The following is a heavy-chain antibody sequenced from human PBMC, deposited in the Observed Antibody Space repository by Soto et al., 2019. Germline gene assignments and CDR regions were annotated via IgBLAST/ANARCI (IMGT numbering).Heavy chain of an antibody. CDR3: AEDPSPHFCGGDTCHSA. J-gene: IGHJ5*02. D-gene: IGHD2-15*01. V-gene: IGHV3-21*04. CDR1: GFTFSSYS. CDR2: ISSSSSYI. Sequence: GGSLRLSCAASGFTFSSYSMNWVRQAPGKGLEWVSSISSSSSYIYYADSVKGRFTISRDSSKNTLYLQMSSLRVEDTAVYYCAEDPSPHFCGGDTCHSAWGQGTLVTVSS.